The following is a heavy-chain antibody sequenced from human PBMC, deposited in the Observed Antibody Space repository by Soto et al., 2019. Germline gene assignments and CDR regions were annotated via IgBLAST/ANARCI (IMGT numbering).Heavy chain of an antibody. CDR1: GGSFSGYY. CDR3: AREGSYSAYNFAHGIQLWSFDF. D-gene: IGHD5-12*01. V-gene: IGHV4-59*10. Sequence: SETLSLTCAVYGGSFSGYYWSWIRQPPGKGLEWIGRIFSSGSTSFNPSLEGRVAMSVDTSKNHFSLNLSSVTAADMAVYYCAREGSYSAYNFAHGIQLWSFDFWGQGALVTVSS. CDR2: IFSSGST. J-gene: IGHJ4*02.